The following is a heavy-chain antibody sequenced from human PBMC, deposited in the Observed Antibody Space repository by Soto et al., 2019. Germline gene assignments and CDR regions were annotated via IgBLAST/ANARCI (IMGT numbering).Heavy chain of an antibody. V-gene: IGHV4-59*08. CDR1: GGSISSYY. CDR3: ARLHYGDKRAFDI. J-gene: IGHJ3*02. Sequence: QVQLQESGPGLVKPSETLSLTCTVSGGSISSYYWSWIRQPPGKGLEWIGYIYYSGSTNYNPSLKSRVTRSVDTSTNQFSRKLSSVTAADTAVYYCARLHYGDKRAFDIWGQGTMVTVSS. CDR2: IYYSGST. D-gene: IGHD4-17*01.